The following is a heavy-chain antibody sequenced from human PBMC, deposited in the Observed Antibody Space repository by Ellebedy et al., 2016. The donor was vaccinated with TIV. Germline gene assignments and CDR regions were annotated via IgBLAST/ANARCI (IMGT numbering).Heavy chain of an antibody. D-gene: IGHD6-19*01. V-gene: IGHV3-49*03. CDR3: ARAQDGTVAGFDY. CDR1: GFTFGDYA. Sequence: GESLKISCTASGFTFGDYAMSWFRQAPGKGLEWVGFIRSKAYGGTTEYAASVKGRFTISRDDSKSIAYLQMNSLKTEDTAVYYCARAQDGTVAGFDYWGQGTLVSVSS. J-gene: IGHJ4*02. CDR2: IRSKAYGGTT.